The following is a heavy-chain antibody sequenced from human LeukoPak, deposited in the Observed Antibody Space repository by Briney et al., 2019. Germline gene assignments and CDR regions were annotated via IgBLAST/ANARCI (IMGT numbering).Heavy chain of an antibody. V-gene: IGHV4-59*08. CDR3: ALAPNSNWFDF. J-gene: IGHJ5*01. D-gene: IGHD2-8*01. CDR2: IHYSGNS. CDR1: GDSISNFY. Sequence: SETLSLTCSVSGDSISNFYWNWIRQPPGKRLEWIGNIHYSGNSNYNPSLQSRVTISIDTSRKQLFLKLSSVTAADTAVYYCALAPNSNWFDFWGQGILVTVSS.